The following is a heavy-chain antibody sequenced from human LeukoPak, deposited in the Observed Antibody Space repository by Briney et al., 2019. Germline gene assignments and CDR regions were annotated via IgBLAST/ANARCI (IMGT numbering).Heavy chain of an antibody. Sequence: SETLSLTCAVYGGSFSGYYWSWIRQPPGKGLEWIGEINHSGSTNYNPSLKSRVTIPVDTSKNQFSLKLSSVTAADTAVYHCARGRRSAFDYWGQGTLVTVSS. CDR2: INHSGST. V-gene: IGHV4-34*01. CDR3: ARGRRSAFDY. J-gene: IGHJ4*02. D-gene: IGHD1-26*01. CDR1: GGSFSGYY.